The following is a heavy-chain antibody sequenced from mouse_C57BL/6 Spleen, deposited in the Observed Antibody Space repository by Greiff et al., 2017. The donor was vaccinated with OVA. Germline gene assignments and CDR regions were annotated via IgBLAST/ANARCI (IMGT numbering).Heavy chain of an antibody. D-gene: IGHD3-2*02. Sequence: EVKLVESGGGLVKPGGSLKLSCAASGFTFSDYGMHWVRQAPEKGLAWVAYISSGSSTIYYADTVKGRFTISRDNAKNTLFLQMTILRSEDTAMYYCARDSSGYDYYAMDFWGQGTSVTVSS. CDR3: ARDSSGYDYYAMDF. CDR1: GFTFSDYG. V-gene: IGHV5-17*01. J-gene: IGHJ4*01. CDR2: ISSGSSTI.